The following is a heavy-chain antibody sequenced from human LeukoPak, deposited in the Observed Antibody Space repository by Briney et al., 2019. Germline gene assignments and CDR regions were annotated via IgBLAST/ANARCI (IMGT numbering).Heavy chain of an antibody. CDR3: ARHASSSWYSYYYYMDV. CDR1: GGSLSSSSHY. D-gene: IGHD6-13*01. V-gene: IGHV4-39*01. CDR2: IYYSGNT. J-gene: IGHJ6*03. Sequence: DPSETLSLTCTVSGGSLSSSSHYWAWIRQPPGKGLEWIANIYYSGNTYYNPSLKSRVTISVDTSKNQFSLKLSSVTAADTAVYYCARHASSSWYSYYYYMDVWGKGTTVTISS.